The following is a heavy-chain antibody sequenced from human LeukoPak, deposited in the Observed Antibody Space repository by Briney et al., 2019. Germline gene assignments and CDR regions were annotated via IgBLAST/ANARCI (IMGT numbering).Heavy chain of an antibody. J-gene: IGHJ4*02. CDR2: IIPIFGTA. Sequence: SVKVSCKASGGTFSSYAISWVRQAPGQGLEWMGGIIPIFGTANYAQKFQGRVTITADESTSTAYMELRSLRSDDTAVYYCARDRYYDSSPPRYWGQGTLVTVSS. CDR3: ARDRYYDSSPPRY. V-gene: IGHV1-69*01. D-gene: IGHD3-22*01. CDR1: GGTFSSYA.